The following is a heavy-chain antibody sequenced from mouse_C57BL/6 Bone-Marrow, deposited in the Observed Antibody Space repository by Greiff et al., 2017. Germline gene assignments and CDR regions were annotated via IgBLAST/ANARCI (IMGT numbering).Heavy chain of an antibody. V-gene: IGHV5-6*01. CDR3: AIQKFSGSSWFAY. D-gene: IGHD1-1*01. J-gene: IGHJ3*01. CDR2: ISSGGSYT. Sequence: EVMLVESGGDLVKPGGSLKLSCAASGFTFSSYGMSWVRQTPDKRLEWVATISSGGSYTYYPDSVKGRFTISRDNATNTLYLQMSSLKSEDTAMYYCAIQKFSGSSWFAYWGQGTLVTVSA. CDR1: GFTFSSYG.